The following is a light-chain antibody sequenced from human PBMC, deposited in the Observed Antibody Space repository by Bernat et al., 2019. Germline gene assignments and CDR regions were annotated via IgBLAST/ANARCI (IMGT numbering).Light chain of an antibody. Sequence: QSVLTQPPSVSGAPGQRVTISCSGTSSNIGAGYDVHWYQQPPGTAPRLLIYGNNNRPSGVPDRFSGSKSGTSASLAITGLQTEDEADYYCQSYDTSLRSSVFGGGTKLPVL. CDR2: GNN. CDR1: SSNIGAGYD. V-gene: IGLV1-40*01. J-gene: IGLJ2*01. CDR3: QSYDTSLRSSV.